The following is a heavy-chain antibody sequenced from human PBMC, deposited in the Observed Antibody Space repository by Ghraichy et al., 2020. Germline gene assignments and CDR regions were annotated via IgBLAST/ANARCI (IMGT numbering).Heavy chain of an antibody. Sequence: SETLSLTCAVYVGSFSNYYWSWIRQSPGKGLEWIGEINHSGSTNYNPSLKSRVTISMDTSKKEFSLKLSSVTAADTAVYYCVVAELPLFDYWGQGTLVTVSS. J-gene: IGHJ4*02. V-gene: IGHV4-34*01. CDR3: VVAELPLFDY. CDR1: VGSFSNYY. D-gene: IGHD5-24*01. CDR2: INHSGST.